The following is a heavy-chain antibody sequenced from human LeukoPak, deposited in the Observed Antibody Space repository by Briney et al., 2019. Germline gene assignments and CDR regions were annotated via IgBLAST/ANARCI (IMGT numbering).Heavy chain of an antibody. CDR3: ARGGRIYDSSGYYTDAFDI. Sequence: SETLSLTCTVSGGSIDSYYWSWIRQPAGKGLEWIGRIYTSGSSNYNPSLKSRVTMSVDTSKNQFSLKLSSVTAADTAVYYCARGGRIYDSSGYYTDAFDIWGQGTMVTVSS. D-gene: IGHD3-22*01. J-gene: IGHJ3*02. CDR2: IYTSGSS. CDR1: GGSIDSYY. V-gene: IGHV4-4*07.